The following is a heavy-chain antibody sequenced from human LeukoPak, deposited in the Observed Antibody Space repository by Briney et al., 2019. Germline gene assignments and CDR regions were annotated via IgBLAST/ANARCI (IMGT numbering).Heavy chain of an antibody. D-gene: IGHD3-10*01. J-gene: IGHJ4*02. V-gene: IGHV3-23*01. CDR2: ISGSGGST. CDR3: AKDGVVRGLGPYYFDS. CDR1: GFTFSSYW. Sequence: GGSLRLSCAASGFTFSSYWMSWVRQAPGKGLEWVSAISGSGGSTYYADSVKGRFTISRDISKNTVYLQMNSLKAEDTAVYYCAKDGVVRGLGPYYFDSWGQGSLVTVSS.